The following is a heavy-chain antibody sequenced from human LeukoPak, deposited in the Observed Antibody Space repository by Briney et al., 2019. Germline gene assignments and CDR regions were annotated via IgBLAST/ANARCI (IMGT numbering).Heavy chain of an antibody. Sequence: ASVKVSCKDSGYTFTSYDINWVRQATGQGLEWMGWINPNSGNTGYAQKFQGRVTITRNTSISTAYMELSSLRSEDTAVYYCATARLLRVPRFDPWGQGTLVTVSS. CDR2: INPNSGNT. D-gene: IGHD2-15*01. V-gene: IGHV1-8*03. CDR1: GYTFTSYD. J-gene: IGHJ5*02. CDR3: ATARLLRVPRFDP.